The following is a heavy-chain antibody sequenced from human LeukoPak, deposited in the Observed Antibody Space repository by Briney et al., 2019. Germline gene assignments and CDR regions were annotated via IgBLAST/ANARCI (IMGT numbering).Heavy chain of an antibody. CDR1: GFTFSSYG. CDR2: ISHDGTKN. Sequence: GGSLRLSCAVSGFTFSSYGIHWVRQAPGKGLEWVTFISHDGTKNYYADSVKGRFTVSRDNSKNTLYLQMDSLRADDTAVYYCAKDSSTWGNRYFDYRGQGTLVTVSS. D-gene: IGHD2-2*01. CDR3: AKDSSTWGNRYFDY. V-gene: IGHV3-30*18. J-gene: IGHJ4*02.